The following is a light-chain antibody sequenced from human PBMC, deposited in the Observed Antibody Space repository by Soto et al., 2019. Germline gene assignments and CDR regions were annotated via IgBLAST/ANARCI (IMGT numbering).Light chain of an antibody. CDR1: SSDVGGYNY. V-gene: IGLV2-14*01. CDR3: SSYTSSSSVV. Sequence: QSALTQPASVSGSPGQSITISCTGTSSDVGGYNYVSWYQQHPGKAPKLMIYDVSNRPSGVSNRFSGSKSGNTASLTISGLPAEDESDYYCSSYTSSSSVVFGGGTKVT. CDR2: DVS. J-gene: IGLJ3*02.